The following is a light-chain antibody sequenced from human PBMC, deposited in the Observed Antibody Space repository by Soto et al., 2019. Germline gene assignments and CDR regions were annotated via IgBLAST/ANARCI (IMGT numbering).Light chain of an antibody. CDR3: QQYINWPLT. V-gene: IGKV3-15*01. Sequence: EIVMTQSPATLSVSPGERATLSCRASQSVSSNLAWYQQKPGQAPRLLIYRTSTRATDIPARFSGSGSGTDFTLTISSLQSEDFAFYYCQQYINWPLTFGGGTMVEIK. CDR1: QSVSSN. J-gene: IGKJ4*01. CDR2: RTS.